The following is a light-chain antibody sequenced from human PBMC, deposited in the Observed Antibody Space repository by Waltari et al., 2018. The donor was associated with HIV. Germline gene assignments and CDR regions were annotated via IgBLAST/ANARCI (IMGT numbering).Light chain of an antibody. V-gene: IGKV4-1*01. Sequence: DIEMTQSPDFPVVSPGERSTTNYKSSPSLFYSSKNKNFLAWYQVKRQQAPKLLISWASTRHVGVPGRFSGSGSGADFTLTIDSLQLEDVAVYYCQQYYATSVTFGGGT. CDR1: PSLFYSSKNKNF. CDR3: QQYYATSVT. J-gene: IGKJ4*01. CDR2: WAS.